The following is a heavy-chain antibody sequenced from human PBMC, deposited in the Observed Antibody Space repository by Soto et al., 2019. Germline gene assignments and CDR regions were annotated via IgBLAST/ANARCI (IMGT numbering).Heavy chain of an antibody. Sequence: ASVKVSCKASGYTFTRSGISWVRQAPGQGLEWMGWISTYNGSTSYAQKFQGRVTMTRDTSTSTVYMELSSLRSEDTAVYYCARDVSGIAAAGTGPTDYWGQGTLVTVSS. V-gene: IGHV1-18*01. CDR2: ISTYNGST. J-gene: IGHJ4*02. D-gene: IGHD6-13*01. CDR1: GYTFTRSG. CDR3: ARDVSGIAAAGTGPTDY.